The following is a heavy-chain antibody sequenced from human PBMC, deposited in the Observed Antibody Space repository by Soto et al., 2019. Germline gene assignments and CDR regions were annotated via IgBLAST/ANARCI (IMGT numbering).Heavy chain of an antibody. J-gene: IGHJ4*02. CDR1: GASVSSETHF. Sequence: PSETMSLTCRVSGASVSSETHFWNWLRQPPGKGLEGIGFVYRSGTTNSNPGLKRPVPVSVDKSKNQFSLRLNSVTAADTAVYYCAREDMRGTYYFDYWGPGTQVTVSS. CDR3: AREDMRGTYYFDY. V-gene: IGHV4-61*01. D-gene: IGHD2-15*01. CDR2: VYRSGTT.